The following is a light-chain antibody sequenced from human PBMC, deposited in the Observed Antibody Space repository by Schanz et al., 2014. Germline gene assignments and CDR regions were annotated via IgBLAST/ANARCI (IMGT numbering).Light chain of an antibody. J-gene: IGLJ2*01. Sequence: QSALTQPASVSGSPGQSITITCTGTSSDVGGYKYVSWFQQHPGKAPKLIIYDVSNRPSGVSNRFSGSKSGNTASLTISGLQAEDEADYYCISYTSSSTLVVFGGGTKLTVL. V-gene: IGLV2-14*01. CDR3: ISYTSSSTLVV. CDR2: DVS. CDR1: SSDVGGYKY.